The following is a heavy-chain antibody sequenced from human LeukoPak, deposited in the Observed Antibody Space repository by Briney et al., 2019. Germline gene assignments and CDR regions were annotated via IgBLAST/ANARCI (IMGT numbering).Heavy chain of an antibody. CDR3: AKGNHMVRGVIIPYYFDY. CDR2: ISGSGGST. Sequence: GGSLRLSCAASGFTFSSYAMSWVRQAPGKGLEWVSAISGSGGSTYYADSVKGRFTISRDNSKNTLYPQMNSLRAEDTAVYYCAKGNHMVRGVIIPYYFDYWGQGTLVTVSS. CDR1: GFTFSSYA. J-gene: IGHJ4*02. D-gene: IGHD3-10*01. V-gene: IGHV3-23*01.